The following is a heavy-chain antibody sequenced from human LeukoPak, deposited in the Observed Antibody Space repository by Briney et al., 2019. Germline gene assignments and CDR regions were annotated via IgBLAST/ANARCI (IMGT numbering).Heavy chain of an antibody. J-gene: IGHJ6*03. CDR2: IYTSGST. Sequence: SETLSLTCTVSGGSISSYYWSWIRQPAGKGLEWIGRIYTSGSTNYNPSLKSRVTISVDTSKNQFSLKLSSVTAADTAVYYCARMRRITMIVVVDYDYYYYMDVWGKGTTVTVSS. CDR3: ARMRRITMIVVVDYDYYYYMDV. D-gene: IGHD3-22*01. V-gene: IGHV4-4*07. CDR1: GGSISSYY.